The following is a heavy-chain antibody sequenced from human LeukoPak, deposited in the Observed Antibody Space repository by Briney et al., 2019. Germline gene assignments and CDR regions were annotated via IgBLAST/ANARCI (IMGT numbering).Heavy chain of an antibody. CDR1: GGTFNSYA. CDR2: IIPRLGTT. J-gene: IGHJ4*02. V-gene: IGHV1-69*05. CDR3: AADGTD. Sequence: SVKVSCKASGGTFNSYAINWVRQAPGQGLEWMGGIIPRLGTTKYIEKFQGRITITTDESTTTAYMELTSLKSEATAVYYCAADGTDWGQGTLVTVSS.